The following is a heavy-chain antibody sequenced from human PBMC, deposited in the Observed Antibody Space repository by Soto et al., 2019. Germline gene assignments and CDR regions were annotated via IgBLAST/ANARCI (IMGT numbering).Heavy chain of an antibody. Sequence: VQLVESGGASVETGGSRRLTSAASGFTFRNAWMTGVRQSPGKGLEWVGRIKSRALGETTDYAAPVQGRFTISRDDAENTLALHLNSLNTEDTAVYYCATSAAVSGGVFDHGGQGTLVTVAS. D-gene: IGHD3-16*01. CDR3: ATSAAVSGGVFDH. CDR1: GFTFRNAW. CDR2: IKSRALGETT. V-gene: IGHV3-15*02. J-gene: IGHJ4*02.